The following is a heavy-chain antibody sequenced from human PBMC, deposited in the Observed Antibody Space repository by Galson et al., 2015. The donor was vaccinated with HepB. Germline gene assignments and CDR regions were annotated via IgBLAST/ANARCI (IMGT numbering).Heavy chain of an antibody. CDR3: ARPHQKDYDYVWGTPGDDGFDY. J-gene: IGHJ4*02. V-gene: IGHV1-69*13. Sequence: SVKVSCKASGGTFSSYAISWVRQAPGQGLEWMGGIIPIFGTANYAQKFQGRVTITADESTSTAYMELSSLRSEDTAVYYCARPHQKDYDYVWGTPGDDGFDYWGQGTLVTVSS. D-gene: IGHD3-16*01. CDR1: GGTFSSYA. CDR2: IIPIFGTA.